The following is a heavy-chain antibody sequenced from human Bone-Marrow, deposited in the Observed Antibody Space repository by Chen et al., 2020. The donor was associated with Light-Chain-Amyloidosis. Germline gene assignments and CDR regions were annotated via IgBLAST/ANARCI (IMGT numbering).Heavy chain of an antibody. CDR2: INPNSGGT. V-gene: IGHV1-2*02. Sequence: QVQLVQSGAEVKKPGASVKVYCKDSGYTFTGYYMHWVRQAPGQGLEWMGWINPNSGGTNYAQKFQGRVTMTRDTSISTAYMELSRLRSDDTAVYYCARFRAYYDFWSGYYLDVWGQGTTVTVSS. J-gene: IGHJ6*02. CDR3: ARFRAYYDFWSGYYLDV. D-gene: IGHD3-3*01. CDR1: GYTFTGYY.